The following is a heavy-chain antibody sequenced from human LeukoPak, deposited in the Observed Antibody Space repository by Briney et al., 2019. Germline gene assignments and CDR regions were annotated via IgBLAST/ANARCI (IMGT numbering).Heavy chain of an antibody. CDR3: ARENPTGRDFDY. Sequence: NSSETLSLTCTVSGGSISSGDYYWSWIRQPPGKGLEWIGYIYYSGSTYYNPSLKSRVTISVDTSKNQFSLKLSSVTAADTAVYYCARENPTGRDFDYWGQGTLVTVSS. D-gene: IGHD1-14*01. CDR2: IYYSGST. CDR1: GGSISSGDYY. J-gene: IGHJ4*02. V-gene: IGHV4-30-4*01.